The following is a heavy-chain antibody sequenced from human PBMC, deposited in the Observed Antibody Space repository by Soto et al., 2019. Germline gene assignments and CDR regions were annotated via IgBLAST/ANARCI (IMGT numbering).Heavy chain of an antibody. CDR3: AIPSSSLLNDAFDI. Sequence: SETLSLTCTVSGGSISSYYWSWIRQPPGKGLEWIGYIYYSGSTNYNPSLKSRVTISVETSKNQFSLKLSSVTAADTAVYYCAIPSSSLLNDAFDIWGQGTMVTVSS. D-gene: IGHD6-13*01. J-gene: IGHJ3*02. V-gene: IGHV4-59*01. CDR1: GGSISSYY. CDR2: IYYSGST.